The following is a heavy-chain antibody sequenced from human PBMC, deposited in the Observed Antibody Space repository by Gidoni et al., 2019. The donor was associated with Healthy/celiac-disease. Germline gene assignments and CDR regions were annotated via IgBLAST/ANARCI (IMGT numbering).Heavy chain of an antibody. Sequence: QVQLVQSGAEVKKPGASVKVYCKASGYTFTSYGISWVRQSPGQGLEWMGWISAYNGNTNYAQKLQGRVTMTTDTSTSTAYMELRSLRSDDTSVYYCARDLIIAAAGGWDAFDIWGQGTMVTVSS. D-gene: IGHD6-13*01. V-gene: IGHV1-18*01. CDR1: GYTFTSYG. CDR2: ISAYNGNT. J-gene: IGHJ3*02. CDR3: ARDLIIAAAGGWDAFDI.